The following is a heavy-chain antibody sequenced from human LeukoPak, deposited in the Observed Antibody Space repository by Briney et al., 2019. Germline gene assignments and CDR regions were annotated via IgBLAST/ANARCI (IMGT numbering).Heavy chain of an antibody. J-gene: IGHJ6*03. Sequence: SETLSLTCSVSGGSISSYYWSCIRQPAGKGLEWIGRIYTSGSTNYNPSLKSRVTMSVDTSKNQFSLKLSSVTAADTAVYYCARDRSAYDYDKRWFYYYMDVWGKGTTVTISS. CDR2: IYTSGST. CDR1: GGSISSYY. V-gene: IGHV4-4*07. D-gene: IGHD5-12*01. CDR3: ARDRSAYDYDKRWFYYYMDV.